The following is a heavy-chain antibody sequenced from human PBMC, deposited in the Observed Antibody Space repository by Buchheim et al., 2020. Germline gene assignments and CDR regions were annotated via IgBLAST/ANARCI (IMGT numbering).Heavy chain of an antibody. V-gene: IGHV1-2*02. J-gene: IGHJ4*01. CDR3: ARVVTAEGGF. Sequence: QVRLVQSGAEVKKPGASVKVSCKASGYSFTDYNLHWVRQAPGQGLEWMGWISPSSGDTNYAQTFQGRVSMSRDTSLSTAYLELSRLRSADTAVYYCARVVTAEGGFWGQGTL. D-gene: IGHD2-21*02. CDR1: GYSFTDYN. CDR2: ISPSSGDT.